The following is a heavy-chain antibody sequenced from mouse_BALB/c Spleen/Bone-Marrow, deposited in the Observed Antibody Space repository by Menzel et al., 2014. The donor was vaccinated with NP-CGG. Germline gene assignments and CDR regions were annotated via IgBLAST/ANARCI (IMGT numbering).Heavy chain of an antibody. D-gene: IGHD2-14*01. Sequence: QVHVKQSGPELVKPGASVRISCKASGYTFTSYYIHWVKQRPGQGLEWIGWIYPGNVNTKYNEKFKDKATLTADKSSSTAYMRLSSLTSEDSAVYFCARGGYDGAWFTYWGQGTLVTVSA. CDR3: ARGGYDGAWFTY. V-gene: IGHV1S56*01. CDR1: GYTFTSYY. J-gene: IGHJ3*01. CDR2: IYPGNVNT.